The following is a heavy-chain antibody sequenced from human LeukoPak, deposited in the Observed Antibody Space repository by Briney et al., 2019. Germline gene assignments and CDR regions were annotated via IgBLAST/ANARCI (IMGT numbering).Heavy chain of an antibody. CDR1: GYTFTGYY. CDR3: ARGVFYYGSGSYLDV. D-gene: IGHD3-10*01. J-gene: IGHJ6*04. Sequence: ASVKVSCKASGYTFTGYYMHWVRQAPGQGLEWMGWINPNSGGTNYAQKFQGRVTMTRDTSISTAYMELSRLRSDDTAVYYCARGVFYYGSGSYLDVWGKGTTVTISS. V-gene: IGHV1-2*02. CDR2: INPNSGGT.